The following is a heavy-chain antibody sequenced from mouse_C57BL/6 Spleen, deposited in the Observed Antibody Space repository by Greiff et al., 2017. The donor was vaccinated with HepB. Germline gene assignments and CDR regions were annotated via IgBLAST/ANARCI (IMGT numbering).Heavy chain of an antibody. J-gene: IGHJ4*01. Sequence: VKLQQSGAELVKPGASVKISCKASGYAFSSYWMNWVKQRPGKGLEWIGQIYPGDGDTNYNGKFKGKATLTADKSSSTAYMQLSSLTSEDSAVYFCATVVATGAMDYWGQGTSVTVSS. CDR1: GYAFSSYW. D-gene: IGHD1-1*01. CDR2: IYPGDGDT. CDR3: ATVVATGAMDY. V-gene: IGHV1-80*01.